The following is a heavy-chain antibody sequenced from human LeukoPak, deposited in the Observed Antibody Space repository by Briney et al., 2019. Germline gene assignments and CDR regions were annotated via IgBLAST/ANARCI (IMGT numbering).Heavy chain of an antibody. CDR3: AREPPGYYYYGMDV. CDR2: ISAYNGNT. J-gene: IGHJ6*02. V-gene: IGHV1-18*01. CDR1: GYTFTSYG. Sequence: ASVKVSCKASGYTFTSYGISWVRQAPGQGLEWMGWISAYNGNTNYAQKLQGRVTMTTDTSTSTAYTELRSLRSDDTAVYYCAREPPGYYYYGMDVWGQGTTVTVSS.